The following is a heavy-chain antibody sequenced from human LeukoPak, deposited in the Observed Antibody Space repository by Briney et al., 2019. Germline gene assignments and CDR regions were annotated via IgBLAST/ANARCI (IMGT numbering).Heavy chain of an antibody. V-gene: IGHV4-59*01. J-gene: IGHJ4*02. D-gene: IGHD6-19*01. CDR3: ARDGAVAGSAYFDY. Sequence: SETLSLTCTVSGGSISGSYWSWIRQPPGKGLEWIGYIYYSGSTNSNPSLKSRVTISVDTSKKQFSLKLSSVTAADTAVYYCARDGAVAGSAYFDYWGQGTLVTVSS. CDR1: GGSISGSY. CDR2: IYYSGST.